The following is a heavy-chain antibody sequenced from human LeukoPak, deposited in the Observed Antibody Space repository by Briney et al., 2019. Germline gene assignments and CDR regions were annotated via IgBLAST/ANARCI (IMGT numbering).Heavy chain of an antibody. CDR2: IIPILGIA. CDR1: GYTFTGYY. V-gene: IGHV1-69*04. D-gene: IGHD2-2*01. Sequence: ASVKVSCKASGYTFTGYYMHWVRQAPGQGLEWMGRIIPILGIANYAQKFQGRVTITADKSTSTAYMELSSLRSEDTAVYYCARDASFVVVPAANAHGMDVWGQGTTVTVSS. J-gene: IGHJ6*02. CDR3: ARDASFVVVPAANAHGMDV.